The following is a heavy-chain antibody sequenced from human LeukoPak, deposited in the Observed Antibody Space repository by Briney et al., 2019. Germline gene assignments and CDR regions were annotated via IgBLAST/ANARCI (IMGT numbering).Heavy chain of an antibody. CDR3: ARGLYGSGSDFDY. V-gene: IGHV3-21*01. CDR2: ISSSSSYI. D-gene: IGHD3-10*01. J-gene: IGHJ4*02. Sequence: GGSLRLSCAASGFTFSSYSMIWVRQAPGKGLEWVSSISSSSSYIYYADSVKGRFTISRDNAKNSLYLQMNSLRAEDTAVYYCARGLYGSGSDFDYWGQGTLVTVSS. CDR1: GFTFSSYS.